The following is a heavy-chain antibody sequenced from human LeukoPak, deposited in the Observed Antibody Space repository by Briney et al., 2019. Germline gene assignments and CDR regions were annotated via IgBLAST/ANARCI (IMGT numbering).Heavy chain of an antibody. CDR1: GGSISSYY. CDR2: IYYSGST. D-gene: IGHD2-21*02. CDR3: ARVTVGGVVTAAHFDY. Sequence: SEPLSLTCTVSGGSISSYYWSWLRQPPGRGLEWIGYIYYSGSTKYNPPLKSRVTISVDTSKNQFSMKLSSVTAADTAVYYCARVTVGGVVTAAHFDYWGQGTLVTVSS. V-gene: IGHV4-59*12. J-gene: IGHJ4*02.